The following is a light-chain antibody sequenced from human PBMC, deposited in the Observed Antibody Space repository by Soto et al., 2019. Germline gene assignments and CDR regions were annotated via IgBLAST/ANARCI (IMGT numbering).Light chain of an antibody. Sequence: EIVFTQSPGTLSLSPGETATLSCRASQTVGTNFLAWYQQKPGQAPRLLMFGTSNRATDIPDRFGGSGSGTDFTLTISRLEPEDVAVYYCQHYSRTLPWTFGQGTKVDIK. CDR3: QHYSRTLPWT. CDR1: QTVGTNF. CDR2: GTS. J-gene: IGKJ1*01. V-gene: IGKV3-20*01.